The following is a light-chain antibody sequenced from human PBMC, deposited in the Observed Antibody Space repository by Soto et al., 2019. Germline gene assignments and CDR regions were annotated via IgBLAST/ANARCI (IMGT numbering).Light chain of an antibody. CDR1: QGVRDD. Sequence: IQMTQSPASLSASVGDRVTITCRASQGVRDDVGWYQQKPGKPPKLLIYSPSTLQSGVPSRCSGSGSDTDFTLNISGLQPAVFATYYSLQESNYPLTFGGGTKVEIK. V-gene: IGKV1-6*01. J-gene: IGKJ4*01. CDR3: LQESNYPLT. CDR2: SPS.